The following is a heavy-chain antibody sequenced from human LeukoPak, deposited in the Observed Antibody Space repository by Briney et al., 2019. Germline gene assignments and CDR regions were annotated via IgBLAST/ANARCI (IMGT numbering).Heavy chain of an antibody. Sequence: SETLSLTCAVYGGSFSGYYWSWIRQPPGKGLEWIGEINHSGSTNYNPSLKSRVTISVDTSKNQFSLKLSSVTAADTAVYYCAREFAHYYDSSGYQYYFDYWGQGTLVTVSS. J-gene: IGHJ4*02. V-gene: IGHV4-34*01. CDR1: GGSFSGYY. CDR2: INHSGST. CDR3: AREFAHYYDSSGYQYYFDY. D-gene: IGHD3-22*01.